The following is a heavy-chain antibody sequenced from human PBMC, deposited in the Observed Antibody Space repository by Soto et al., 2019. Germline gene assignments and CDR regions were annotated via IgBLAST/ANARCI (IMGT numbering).Heavy chain of an antibody. Sequence: VVSLRLSWAASGFTCSSYAMSWVRQAPGKGLEWVSAISGSGGSTYYADSVKGRFTISRDNSKNTLYLQMNSLRAEDTAVYYCARDLRYSSSWYHYYYMDVWGKGTTVTVSS. CDR1: GFTCSSYA. V-gene: IGHV3-23*01. CDR2: ISGSGGST. D-gene: IGHD6-13*01. CDR3: ARDLRYSSSWYHYYYMDV. J-gene: IGHJ6*03.